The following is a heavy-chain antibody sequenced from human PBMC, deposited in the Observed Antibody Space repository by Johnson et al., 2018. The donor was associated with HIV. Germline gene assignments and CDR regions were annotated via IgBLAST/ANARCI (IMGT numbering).Heavy chain of an antibody. V-gene: IGHV3-30*03. CDR3: ARWGDSSSPVDAFDI. Sequence: QVQLVESGGGVVQPGTSLRLSCAATGFTFSSYAMHWVRQAPGKGLEWVAVISYDGINNYFADSLKGRFTISRDNSKNTRYLQMNRLRAEDTAVYYCARWGDSSSPVDAFDIWGQGTMVTVSS. CDR1: GFTFSSYA. J-gene: IGHJ3*02. D-gene: IGHD6-6*01. CDR2: ISYDGINN.